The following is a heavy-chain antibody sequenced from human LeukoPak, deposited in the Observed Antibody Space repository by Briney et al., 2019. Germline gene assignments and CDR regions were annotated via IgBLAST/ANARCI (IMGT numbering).Heavy chain of an antibody. CDR2: IYIDGIT. J-gene: IGHJ4*02. D-gene: IGHD2-21*01. CDR3: ARFVFSSLRLDY. CDR1: GVSISSSGYY. Sequence: PSQTLSLTCNVSGVSISSSGYYWTWIRQPAGKGLEWIGRIYIDGITDYSPSLKSRLTISLDTSKSQFSLKLSSVSPADAAVYYSARFVFSSLRLDYWGQGILVTVSS. V-gene: IGHV4-61*02.